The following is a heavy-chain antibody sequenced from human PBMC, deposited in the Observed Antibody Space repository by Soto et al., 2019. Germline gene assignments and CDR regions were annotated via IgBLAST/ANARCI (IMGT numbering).Heavy chain of an antibody. Sequence: QVQLVQSGDEVKKPGASVKVSCKASGYIFVNYGIAWVRQAPRQGLEWMGWISPYTGNTHSASKVQGRLTMTTDTYTSTANMDLGSLTSDDTAVYYCVMVDNYVTPAPQDVWGQGTTVTVSS. CDR1: GYIFVNYG. CDR2: ISPYTGNT. CDR3: VMVDNYVTPAPQDV. V-gene: IGHV1-18*01. D-gene: IGHD3-16*01. J-gene: IGHJ6*02.